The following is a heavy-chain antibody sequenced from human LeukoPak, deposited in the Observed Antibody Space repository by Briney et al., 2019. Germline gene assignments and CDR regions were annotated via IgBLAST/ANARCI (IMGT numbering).Heavy chain of an antibody. J-gene: IGHJ3*02. CDR2: IYHSGST. CDR1: GGSISSGGYS. Sequence: TSETLSLTCAVSGGSISSGGYSWSWIRQPPGKGLEWIGYIYHSGSTYYNPSLKSRVTISVDRSKNQFSLKLSSVTAADTAVYYCARGPPRSDAFDIWGQGTMVTVSS. V-gene: IGHV4-30-2*01. CDR3: ARGPPRSDAFDI.